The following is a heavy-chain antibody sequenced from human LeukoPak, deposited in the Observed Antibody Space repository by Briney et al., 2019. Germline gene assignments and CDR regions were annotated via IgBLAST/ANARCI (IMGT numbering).Heavy chain of an antibody. J-gene: IGHJ4*02. CDR1: GGSISSSSYY. D-gene: IGHD3-22*01. Sequence: SETLSLTCTVSGGSISSSSYYWGWIRQPPGEGLEWIVSIYYSGSTYYNPSLKSRVTISVDTSKNQFSLKLSSVTAADTAVYYCARRKLDFYGSSGYQTTVDFWGQGTLVTVSS. CDR2: IYYSGST. CDR3: ARRKLDFYGSSGYQTTVDF. V-gene: IGHV4-39*01.